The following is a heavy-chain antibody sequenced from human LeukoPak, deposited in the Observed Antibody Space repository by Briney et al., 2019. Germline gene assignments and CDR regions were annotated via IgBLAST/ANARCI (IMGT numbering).Heavy chain of an antibody. CDR2: ISSSSSYI. Sequence: GGSLRLSCAASGFTFSSYSMNWVRQAPGKGLEWVSSISSSSSYIYYADSVKGRFTISRDNAKNSLYLQMNSLRAEDTAVYYCARDTRWEWELLMDAFDIWGQGTMVTVSS. CDR3: ARDTRWEWELLMDAFDI. J-gene: IGHJ3*02. D-gene: IGHD1-26*01. CDR1: GFTFSSYS. V-gene: IGHV3-21*01.